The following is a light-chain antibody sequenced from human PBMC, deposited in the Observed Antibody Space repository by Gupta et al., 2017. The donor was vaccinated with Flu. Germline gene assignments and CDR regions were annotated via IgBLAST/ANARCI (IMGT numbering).Light chain of an antibody. CDR1: HEIKIY. V-gene: IGKV1-6*01. CDR2: NAS. Sequence: PSCQSATVGDEVTDTVLASHEIKIYLTWYQQKPGKAPKLLIYNASTLQTGVPSRLSGSGSGTDFTLTISSLQAEDFATYYCRHDYNSPLTFGRGTKVEIK. J-gene: IGKJ4*01. CDR3: RHDYNSPLT.